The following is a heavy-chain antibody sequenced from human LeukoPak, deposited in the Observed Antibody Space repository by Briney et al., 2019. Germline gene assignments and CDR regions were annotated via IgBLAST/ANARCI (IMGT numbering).Heavy chain of an antibody. CDR2: TYWNNDK. CDR3: AHKGRGSGSYTM. D-gene: IGHD3-10*01. CDR1: GFSLSTTGVA. J-gene: IGHJ4*02. V-gene: IGHV2-5*01. Sequence: SGPPLVKPTQTLTLTCTFSGFSLSTTGVAVAWIRQPPGKALEWLAVTYWNNDKSYSPSLKNRLTITQDTSKNQVILIMANMDPVDTGTYYCAHKGRGSGSYTMWGQGTLVTVSS.